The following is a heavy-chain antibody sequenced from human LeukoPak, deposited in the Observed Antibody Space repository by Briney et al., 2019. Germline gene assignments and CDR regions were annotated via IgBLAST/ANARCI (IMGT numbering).Heavy chain of an antibody. CDR1: GGTFSSYA. J-gene: IGHJ3*02. CDR3: ARRLPWHDAFDI. CDR2: IIPIFGTA. D-gene: IGHD6-25*01. Sequence: SVKVSCKASGGTFSSYAISWVRQAPGQGLEWMGRIIPIFGTANYAQKFQGRATITTDESTSTAYMELSSLRSEDTAVYYCARRLPWHDAFDIWGQGTMVTVSS. V-gene: IGHV1-69*05.